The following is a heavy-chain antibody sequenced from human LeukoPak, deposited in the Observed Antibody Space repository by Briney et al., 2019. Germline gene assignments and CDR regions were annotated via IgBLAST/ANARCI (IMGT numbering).Heavy chain of an antibody. D-gene: IGHD3-9*01. CDR1: GFTISSNY. V-gene: IGHV3-53*01. CDR2: IYSSGST. Sequence: PGGSLRLSCAASGFTISSNYMSWVRQAPGKGLEWVSVIYSSGSTYYTDSVKGRFTISRDNSKNTLYLQMNSLRAEDTAVYFCSRVRYFDWLFQHWGQGTLVSVSS. CDR3: SRVRYFDWLFQH. J-gene: IGHJ1*01.